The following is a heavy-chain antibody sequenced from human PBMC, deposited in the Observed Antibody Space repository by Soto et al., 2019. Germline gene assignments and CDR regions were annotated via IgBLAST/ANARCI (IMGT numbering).Heavy chain of an antibody. CDR1: GGTFSSYA. V-gene: IGHV1-69*13. CDR2: IIPIFGTA. CDR3: ARVDSTYYYDSSGYYYPPPLDY. J-gene: IGHJ4*02. D-gene: IGHD3-22*01. Sequence: SVKVSCKASGGTFSSYAISWVRQAPGQGLEWMGGIIPIFGTANYAQKFQGRVTITADESTSTAYMELSSLRSEDTAVYYCARVDSTYYYDSSGYYYPPPLDYWGQGTLVTVSS.